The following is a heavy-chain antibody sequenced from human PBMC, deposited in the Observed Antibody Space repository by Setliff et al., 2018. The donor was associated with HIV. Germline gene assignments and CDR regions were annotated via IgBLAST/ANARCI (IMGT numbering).Heavy chain of an antibody. D-gene: IGHD1-1*01. V-gene: IGHV4-4*08. Sequence: ETLSLTCTVSGDSISNHYWSWLRQPPGKGLEWIGTLYSSGGTSYNSSLQSRVTISVDTSKNQFSLMLGSMTAADTAVYYCARERLSRLGFDYWGQGTLVTVSS. J-gene: IGHJ4*02. CDR1: GDSISNHY. CDR3: ARERLSRLGFDY. CDR2: LYSSGGT.